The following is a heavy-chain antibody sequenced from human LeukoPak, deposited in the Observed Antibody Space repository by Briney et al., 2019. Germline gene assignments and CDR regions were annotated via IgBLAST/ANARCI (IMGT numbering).Heavy chain of an antibody. J-gene: IGHJ5*02. V-gene: IGHV3-74*01. CDR1: GFSLSGYW. Sequence: GGSLRLSCVASGFSLSGYWVYWVRQAPGKGLMYISRNNGDGSTTNYADVVKGRFTMSRDNVKNTLYLQMNSLRVEDTAVYYCARDPRNVGLAPWGQGTLVTVSS. D-gene: IGHD2-15*01. CDR2: NNGDGSTT. CDR3: ARDPRNVGLAP.